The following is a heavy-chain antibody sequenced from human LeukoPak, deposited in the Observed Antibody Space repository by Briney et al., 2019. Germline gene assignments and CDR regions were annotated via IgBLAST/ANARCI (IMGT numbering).Heavy chain of an antibody. Sequence: PGGSLRLSCAASGFTFSSYEMHWVRQATGKGLEWVSGISHVGDTYYSGSVKGRFTISRENAKNSLYLQMNSLRAGDTAVYYCARVRYVSSWSFHYWGQGTLVTVSS. D-gene: IGHD6-13*01. J-gene: IGHJ4*02. V-gene: IGHV3-13*01. CDR2: ISHVGDT. CDR3: ARVRYVSSWSFHY. CDR1: GFTFSSYE.